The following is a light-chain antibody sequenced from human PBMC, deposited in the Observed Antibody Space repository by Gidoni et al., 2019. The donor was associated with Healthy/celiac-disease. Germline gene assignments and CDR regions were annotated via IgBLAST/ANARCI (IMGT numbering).Light chain of an antibody. Sequence: EIVLPQSPATLSVSPGERATLSCRASQSVSSNLAWYQQKPGQAPRLLIYGASTRATGIPARFSGRGSGTEFTLTISSLQSEDFAVYYCQQYNNWPRTFGQXTKVEIK. CDR3: QQYNNWPRT. CDR2: GAS. J-gene: IGKJ1*01. CDR1: QSVSSN. V-gene: IGKV3-15*01.